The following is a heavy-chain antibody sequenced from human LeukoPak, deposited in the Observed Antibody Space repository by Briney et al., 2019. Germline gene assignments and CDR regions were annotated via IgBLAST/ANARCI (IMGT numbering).Heavy chain of an antibody. CDR1: GGSFSGYY. V-gene: IGHV4-34*01. CDR3: ARHPGSSSPFDY. CDR2: INHSGST. J-gene: IGHJ4*02. Sequence: SETLSLTCAVYGGSFSGYYWSWIRQPPGKGLEWIGEINHSGSTNYNPSLKSRVTISVDTSKNQFSLKLSSVTAADTAVYYCARHPGSSSPFDYWGQGTLVTVSS. D-gene: IGHD6-13*01.